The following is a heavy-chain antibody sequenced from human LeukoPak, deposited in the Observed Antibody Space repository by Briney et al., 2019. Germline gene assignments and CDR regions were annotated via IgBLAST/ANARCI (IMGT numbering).Heavy chain of an antibody. J-gene: IGHJ4*02. D-gene: IGHD6-13*01. CDR3: ARDPIGSRWPYYFDY. CDR1: GYTFTAYA. CDR2: INAGNGNT. Sequence: ASVKVSCKASGYTFTAYAMHWVRQAPGQRLEWMGWINAGNGNTKYSQKFQARVTITRDTSASTAYMELSSLRSEDTAVYYCARDPIGSRWPYYFDYWGQGTLVTVSS. V-gene: IGHV1-3*01.